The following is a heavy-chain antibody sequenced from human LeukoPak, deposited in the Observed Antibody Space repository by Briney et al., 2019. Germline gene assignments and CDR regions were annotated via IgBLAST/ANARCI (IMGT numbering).Heavy chain of an antibody. CDR2: IYYSGST. J-gene: IGHJ6*02. CDR3: ARTAPPLRDIVVVPAAHYYYYGMDV. D-gene: IGHD2-2*01. V-gene: IGHV4-39*01. Sequence: SETLSLTCTVSDGSISSSSYYWVWIRQPPGKGLEWIGSIYYSGSTYYNPSLKSRVTISVDTSKNQFSLKLSSVTDADSAVYYCARTAPPLRDIVVVPAAHYYYYGMDVWGQGTTVTVSS. CDR1: DGSISSSSYY.